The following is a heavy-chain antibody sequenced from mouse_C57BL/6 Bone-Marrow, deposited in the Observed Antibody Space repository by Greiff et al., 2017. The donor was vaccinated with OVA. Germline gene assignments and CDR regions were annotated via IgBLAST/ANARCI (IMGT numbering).Heavy chain of an antibody. V-gene: IGHV1-64*01. Sequence: QVQLKQPGAELVKPGASVKLSCKASGYTFTSYWMYWVKQRPGKGLEWIGMIHPNSGSTNYNEKFKSKDTLTVDKSSSTAYMQLSSLTSEDSAVYYCARGTTVYFDYWGQGTTLTVSS. CDR1: GYTFTSYW. D-gene: IGHD1-1*01. J-gene: IGHJ2*01. CDR3: ARGTTVYFDY. CDR2: IHPNSGST.